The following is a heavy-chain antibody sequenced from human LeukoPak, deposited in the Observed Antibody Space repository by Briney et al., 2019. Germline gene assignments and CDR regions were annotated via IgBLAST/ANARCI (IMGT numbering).Heavy chain of an antibody. Sequence: LSETLSLTCTVSGGSITTSSYYWGWIRQPPGKGLEWIGIIYYSGSTYYNPSLKGRVTISVDTSKNQFSLKLSSVTAADTAVYYCARAFRARYFDLWGRGTLVTVSS. CDR2: IYYSGST. CDR1: GGSITTSSYY. D-gene: IGHD2/OR15-2a*01. CDR3: ARAFRARYFDL. V-gene: IGHV4-39*01. J-gene: IGHJ2*01.